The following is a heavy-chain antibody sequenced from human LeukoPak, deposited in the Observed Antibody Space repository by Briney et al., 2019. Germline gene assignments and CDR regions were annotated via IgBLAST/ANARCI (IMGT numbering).Heavy chain of an antibody. Sequence: ASVKVSCKASGYTFTTYDINWVRQATGQGLEWMGWMNPNSGNTGYAQKFQGRVTMTRDTSISTAYMELSSLRSEDTAVYYCARDSGYSYGLGYWFDPWGQGTLVTVSS. V-gene: IGHV1-8*01. CDR1: GYTFTTYD. D-gene: IGHD5-18*01. J-gene: IGHJ5*02. CDR3: ARDSGYSYGLGYWFDP. CDR2: MNPNSGNT.